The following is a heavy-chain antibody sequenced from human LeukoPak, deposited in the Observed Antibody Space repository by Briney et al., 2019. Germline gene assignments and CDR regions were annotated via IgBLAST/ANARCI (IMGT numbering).Heavy chain of an antibody. J-gene: IGHJ4*02. D-gene: IGHD3-10*01. CDR3: VAMIRGVAY. Sequence: GGSLRLSCAASGFTFSDHFMDWVRQAPGKGLEWVGRIKNKAKSYTTEHAASVKGRFTISRDDSKNSLFLQMNSLKTEDTAVHYCVAMIRGVAYWGRGTLVIVSS. V-gene: IGHV3-72*01. CDR1: GFTFSDHF. CDR2: IKNKAKSYTT.